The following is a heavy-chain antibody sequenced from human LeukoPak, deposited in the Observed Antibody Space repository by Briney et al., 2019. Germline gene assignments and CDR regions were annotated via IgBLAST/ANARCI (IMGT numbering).Heavy chain of an antibody. CDR1: GFSFSNSW. D-gene: IGHD3-22*01. J-gene: IGHJ2*01. V-gene: IGHV3-7*04. CDR3: ARIVVITYWYLDL. Sequence: GGALRLSCAASGFSFSNSWMSWVRQAPGKGLEWVANIKQDGSEKYYVDSVKGRFTISRDNAKNSLYLQMNSLTAEDTAVYYCARIVVITYWYLDLWGRGTLVTVSS. CDR2: IKQDGSEK.